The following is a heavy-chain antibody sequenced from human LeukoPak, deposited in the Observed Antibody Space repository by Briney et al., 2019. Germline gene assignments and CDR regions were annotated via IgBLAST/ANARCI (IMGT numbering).Heavy chain of an antibody. Sequence: PSETLSLTCAVYGGSFSGYYWSWIRQPPGKGLEWIGDINHSGSTNYNPSLKSRVTISLDTSKNQFSLKLSSVTAADTAVYYCARHLPRAWPHYGSGSRMGANWFDPWGQGTLVTVSS. CDR2: INHSGST. CDR1: GGSFSGYY. D-gene: IGHD3-10*01. J-gene: IGHJ5*02. CDR3: ARHLPRAWPHYGSGSRMGANWFDP. V-gene: IGHV4-34*01.